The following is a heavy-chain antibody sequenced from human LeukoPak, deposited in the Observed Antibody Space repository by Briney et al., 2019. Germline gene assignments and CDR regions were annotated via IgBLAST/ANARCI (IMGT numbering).Heavy chain of an antibody. CDR3: ARELPREVTLDY. CDR1: GFTFISYG. CDR2: INNDGSST. Sequence: GGSLRLSCAASGFTFISYGMQWVRQAPGKGLVWVSRINNDGSSTSYADSVKGRFTISRDNAKNTLCLQMNSLRVEDTGVYYCARELPREVTLDYWGQGTLVTVSS. V-gene: IGHV3-74*01. J-gene: IGHJ4*02. D-gene: IGHD2-21*02.